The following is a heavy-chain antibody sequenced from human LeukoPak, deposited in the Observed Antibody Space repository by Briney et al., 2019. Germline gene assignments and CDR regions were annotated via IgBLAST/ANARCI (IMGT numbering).Heavy chain of an antibody. J-gene: IGHJ4*02. D-gene: IGHD3-16*01. CDR2: IIPILGTA. CDR3: ARDSSGVFGAHY. V-gene: IGHV1-69*04. CDR1: GGTFSSYA. Sequence: ASVKVSCRASGGTFSSYAISWVRQAPGQGLEWMGRIIPILGTATYAQKFQGRVTITADKSTSTAYMELSSLRSEDTAVYYCARDSSGVFGAHYWGQGTLVTVSS.